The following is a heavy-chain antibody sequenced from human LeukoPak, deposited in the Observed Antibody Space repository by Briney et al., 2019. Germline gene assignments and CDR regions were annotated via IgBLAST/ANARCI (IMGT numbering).Heavy chain of an antibody. J-gene: IGHJ4*02. D-gene: IGHD4-23*01. V-gene: IGHV3-30*18. CDR2: ISYGGGNK. CDR1: GFTFSSYG. Sequence: GGSLRHSCAASGFTFSSYGMHWVRQAPGKGLEWVAVISYGGGNKYYADSVKGRFTISRDNSKNTLYLQMNSLRAEDTAVYYCAKGLIRTYGGNEYYFDYWGQGTLVTVSS. CDR3: AKGLIRTYGGNEYYFDY.